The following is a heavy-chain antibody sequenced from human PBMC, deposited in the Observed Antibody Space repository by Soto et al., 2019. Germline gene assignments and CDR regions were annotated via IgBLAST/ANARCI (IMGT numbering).Heavy chain of an antibody. CDR2: ISDDGDST. CDR1: GFTFSDNA. V-gene: IGHV3-23*01. J-gene: IGHJ6*02. CDR3: AKSLSTAVNYGLDV. D-gene: IGHD2-2*01. Sequence: EVQLLESGGGLLQPGGSLRLSCGDSGFTFSDNAMTWVRQAPGKGLEWVSSISDDGDSTYYADSVKGRFTISRDNSKNTLFLQMSSLGAEDTAVDYCAKSLSTAVNYGLDVWGQGTSVTVSS.